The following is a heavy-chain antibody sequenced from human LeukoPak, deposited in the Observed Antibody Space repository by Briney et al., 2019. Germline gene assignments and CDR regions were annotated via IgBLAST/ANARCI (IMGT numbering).Heavy chain of an antibody. Sequence: ASVKVSCKASGYTFTSYAMNWVRQAPGQGLEWMGWINPNSGGTNYAQKFQGRVTMTRDTSISTAYMELSSLRSEDTAVYYCARGPSITMVRGGQWYYYMDVWGKGTTVTISS. CDR1: GYTFTSYA. V-gene: IGHV1-2*02. D-gene: IGHD3-10*01. J-gene: IGHJ6*03. CDR2: INPNSGGT. CDR3: ARGPSITMVRGGQWYYYMDV.